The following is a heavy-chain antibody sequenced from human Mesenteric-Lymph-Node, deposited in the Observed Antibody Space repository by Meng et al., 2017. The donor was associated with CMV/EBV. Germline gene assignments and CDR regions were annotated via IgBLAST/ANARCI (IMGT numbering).Heavy chain of an antibody. CDR2: ISGNSVNI. V-gene: IGHV3-48*04. CDR3: AGEGNFLSLGY. D-gene: IGHD3-16*01. Sequence: GESLCLSCAASGFTFSTYSINWVRQAPGKGLEWLSFISGNSVNIYYADSVKGRFTISRDNAKHSLYLQMNSLRAEGTAVYYCAGEGNFLSLGYWGQGTLVTVSS. J-gene: IGHJ4*02. CDR1: GFTFSTYS.